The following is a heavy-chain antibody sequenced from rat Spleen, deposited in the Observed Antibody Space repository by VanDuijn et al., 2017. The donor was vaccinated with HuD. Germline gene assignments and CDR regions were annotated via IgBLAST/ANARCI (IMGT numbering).Heavy chain of an antibody. CDR2: ISYDGSRT. V-gene: IGHV5S10*01. D-gene: IGHD4-3*01. CDR1: RLTFSDYN. CDR3: ATHYNSGRGDA. J-gene: IGHJ4*01. Sequence: EVQLVESGGGLVQPGRSLKLSCAASRLTFSDYNMACVRQAPTTGLEWVASISYDGSRTFYRDSLKGRFTISRDNAKRTRYHQMDILRAEDTATYYCATHYNSGRGDAWGQGASVTVSS.